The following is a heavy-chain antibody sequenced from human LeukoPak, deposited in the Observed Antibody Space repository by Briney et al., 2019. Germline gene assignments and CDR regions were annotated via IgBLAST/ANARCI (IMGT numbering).Heavy chain of an antibody. CDR1: GYTFTSYG. CDR2: ISAYNGNT. V-gene: IGHV1-18*01. J-gene: IGHJ4*02. Sequence: GASVKVSCKASGYTFTSYGISWVRQAPGQGLEWMGWISAYNGNTNYAQKLQGRVTMTTDTSTSTAYMELRSLRSDDTAVYYCARDQQWLVLSLLPRYFDYWRQGTLVTVSS. D-gene: IGHD6-19*01. CDR3: ARDQQWLVLSLLPRYFDY.